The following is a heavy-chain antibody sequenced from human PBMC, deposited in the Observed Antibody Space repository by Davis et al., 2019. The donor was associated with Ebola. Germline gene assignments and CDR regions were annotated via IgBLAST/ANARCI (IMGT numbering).Heavy chain of an antibody. Sequence: GESLKISCAASGFTFSSYAMSWVRQAPGKGLEWVSAISGSGGSTYYADSVKGRFTISRDNAKNTLYLHMNSLRAEDTAVYFCGRDYGAPAYWGQGTLVTVSS. CDR2: ISGSGGST. CDR3: GRDYGAPAY. D-gene: IGHD4-17*01. CDR1: GFTFSSYA. V-gene: IGHV3-23*01. J-gene: IGHJ4*02.